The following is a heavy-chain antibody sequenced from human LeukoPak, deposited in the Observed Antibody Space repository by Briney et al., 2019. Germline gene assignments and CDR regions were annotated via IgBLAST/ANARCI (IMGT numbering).Heavy chain of an antibody. Sequence: SQTLSLTCAISGDSVSSNSAAWNWIRQSPSRGLEWLGRTYYRSRWYNDYAVSVKSRITINPDTSKNQFSLQLNSVTPGDAAVYYCARDEGDIYWPYYYYYMDVWGKGTTVTVSS. D-gene: IGHD2-21*02. CDR1: GDSVSSNSAA. V-gene: IGHV6-1*01. CDR2: TYYRSRWYN. CDR3: ARDEGDIYWPYYYYYMDV. J-gene: IGHJ6*03.